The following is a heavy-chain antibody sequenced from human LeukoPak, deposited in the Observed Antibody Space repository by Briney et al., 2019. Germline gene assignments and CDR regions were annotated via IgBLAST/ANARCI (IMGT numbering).Heavy chain of an antibody. D-gene: IGHD4-11*01. CDR3: ARDQATVSNFDY. J-gene: IGHJ4*02. Sequence: GGSLRLSCAASGFTFSSYSMNWVRQAPGKGLEWVSSISSSSSYIYYADSVKGRFTISRDNAKNSLYLQMNSLRAEDTAVYYCARDQATVSNFDYWGQGTLVTVSS. CDR2: ISSSSSYI. V-gene: IGHV3-21*01. CDR1: GFTFSSYS.